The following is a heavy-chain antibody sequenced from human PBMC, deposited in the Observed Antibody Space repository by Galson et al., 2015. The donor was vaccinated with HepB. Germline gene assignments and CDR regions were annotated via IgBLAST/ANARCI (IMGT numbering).Heavy chain of an antibody. Sequence: SVKVSCKASGGTFSSYAISWVRQAPGQGLEWMGRIIPILGIANYAQKFQGRVTITADKSTSTAYMELSSLRSEDTAAHYCARGSMIVGTMKGWGQGTLVTVSS. CDR2: IIPILGIA. CDR1: GGTFSSYA. J-gene: IGHJ4*02. CDR3: ARGSMIVGTMKG. V-gene: IGHV1-69*04. D-gene: IGHD3-22*01.